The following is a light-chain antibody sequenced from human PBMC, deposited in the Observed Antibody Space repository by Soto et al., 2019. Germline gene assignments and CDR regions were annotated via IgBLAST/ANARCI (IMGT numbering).Light chain of an antibody. J-gene: IGLJ1*01. Sequence: QSALTQPRSVSGSPGQSVTISCTGTASDVGGYKYVSWYQQHPGKAPKVMIFDVSTRPSGVPNRFSGSKSGNTASLTISGLQAEDEADYYCCSYAGRYTFVFGTGTKLTVL. V-gene: IGLV2-11*01. CDR1: ASDVGGYKY. CDR2: DVS. CDR3: CSYAGRYTFV.